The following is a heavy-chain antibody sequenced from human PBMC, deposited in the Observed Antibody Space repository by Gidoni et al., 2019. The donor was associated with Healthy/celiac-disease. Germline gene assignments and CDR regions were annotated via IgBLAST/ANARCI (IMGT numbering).Heavy chain of an antibody. Sequence: QVQLQQWGAGLLKPSETFSPTCPAYGGSFSGYYWSWIRQPPGKGLEWIGEINHSGSTNYNPSLKSRVTISVDTSKNQFSLKLSSVTAADTAVYYCARGPNQVRGVITQRFDYWGQGTLVTVSS. J-gene: IGHJ4*02. CDR3: ARGPNQVRGVITQRFDY. D-gene: IGHD3-10*01. V-gene: IGHV4-34*01. CDR2: INHSGST. CDR1: GGSFSGYY.